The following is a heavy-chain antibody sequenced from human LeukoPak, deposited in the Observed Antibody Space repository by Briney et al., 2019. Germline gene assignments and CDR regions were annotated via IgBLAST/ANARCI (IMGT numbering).Heavy chain of an antibody. V-gene: IGHV3-23*01. Sequence: GGSLRLSCAASGFTFSSYAMSWVRQAPGKGLEWVSAISGSGGSTYYADSVKGRFTISRDNSKNTLYLQMNSLRAEDTAVYYCARGSSYYDSSGYEPPDYWGQGTLVTVSS. J-gene: IGHJ4*02. CDR1: GFTFSSYA. D-gene: IGHD3-22*01. CDR3: ARGSSYYDSSGYEPPDY. CDR2: ISGSGGST.